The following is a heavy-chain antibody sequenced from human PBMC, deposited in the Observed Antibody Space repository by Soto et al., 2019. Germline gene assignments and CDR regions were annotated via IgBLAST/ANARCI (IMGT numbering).Heavy chain of an antibody. CDR2: IYYIGSP. V-gene: IGHV4-59*01. J-gene: IGHJ3*02. Sequence: SETLSLTCTVSGGSISSYYWSWIRQPPGKGLEWIWYIYYIGSPNYNPSLKSRVTIAVDTSKNQFSLKLRSVNAADTAVYYCARLYYGDYVNAFDIWGQGTMVTVSS. D-gene: IGHD4-17*01. CDR3: ARLYYGDYVNAFDI. CDR1: GGSISSYY.